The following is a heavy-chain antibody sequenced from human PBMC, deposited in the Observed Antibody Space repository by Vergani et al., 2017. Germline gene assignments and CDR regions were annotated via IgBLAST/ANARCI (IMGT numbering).Heavy chain of an antibody. CDR3: ARGYSYGRKRGDYGY. CDR1: GYTFTSYD. CDR2: INPNSGNT. J-gene: IGHJ4*02. Sequence: QVQLVQSGAEVKTPGASVTVSCKASGYTFTSYDINWVRQATGQGLEWMGWINPNSGNTGYAQKFQGRVTMTRNTSISTTYMELSSLRSEDTAVYYCARGYSYGRKRGDYGYWGQGTLVTVSS. V-gene: IGHV1-8*01. D-gene: IGHD5-18*01.